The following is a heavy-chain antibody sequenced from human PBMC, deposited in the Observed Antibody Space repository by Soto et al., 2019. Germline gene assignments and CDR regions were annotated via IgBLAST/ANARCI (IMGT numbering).Heavy chain of an antibody. V-gene: IGHV4-59*08. CDR1: GGSISTYY. CDR3: ARQIGDDPFDI. J-gene: IGHJ3*02. D-gene: IGHD3-3*01. CDR2: IYRTGST. Sequence: PSETLSLTCTVSGGSISTYYWNWIRKSPGKGLEWIGYIYRTGSTHYNPSLNSRAAISLDTSRNRLSLKLNSVTAADTAVYFCARQIGDDPFDIWGQGTMVTVSS.